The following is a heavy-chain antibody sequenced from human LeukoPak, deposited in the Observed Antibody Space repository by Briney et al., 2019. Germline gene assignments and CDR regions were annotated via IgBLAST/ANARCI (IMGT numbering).Heavy chain of an antibody. V-gene: IGHV1-46*01. CDR1: GYTFTSYY. CDR2: INPSGGST. D-gene: IGHD2-15*01. Sequence: ASVKVSFKASGYTFTSYYMHWVRQAPGQGLEWMGIINPSGGSTSYAQKFQGRVTMTRDTSTSTVYMELSSLRSEDTAVYYCARDSSVVVVAATLDYWGQGTLVTVSS. J-gene: IGHJ4*02. CDR3: ARDSSVVVVAATLDY.